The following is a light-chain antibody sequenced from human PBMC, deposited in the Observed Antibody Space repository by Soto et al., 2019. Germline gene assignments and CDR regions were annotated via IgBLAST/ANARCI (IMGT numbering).Light chain of an antibody. CDR1: SSDVGGYNH. J-gene: IGLJ1*01. CDR2: EVS. V-gene: IGLV2-14*01. CDR3: CSYAGDKTYV. Sequence: QSALTQPASVSGSPGQSITISCTGSSSDVGGYNHVSWYQQHPGKAPKLMIYEVSNRPSGVSNRFSGSKSGNTASLTISGLQAEDEADYYCCSYAGDKTYVFGSGTKVTVL.